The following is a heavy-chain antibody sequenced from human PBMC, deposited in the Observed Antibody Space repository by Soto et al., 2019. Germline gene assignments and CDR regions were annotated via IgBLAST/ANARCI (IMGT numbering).Heavy chain of an antibody. J-gene: IGHJ4*02. CDR3: ARDGVLVPAAIRPYDY. Sequence: EVQLVESGGGLVQPGGSLRLSCAASGFTFSSYSMNWVRQAPGKGLEWVSYISSSSSTIYYADSVKGRFTISRDNAKNSLYLQMNSLRAEDTAVYYCARDGVLVPAAIRPYDYWGQRTPVTVSS. CDR1: GFTFSSYS. V-gene: IGHV3-48*01. D-gene: IGHD2-2*01. CDR2: ISSSSSTI.